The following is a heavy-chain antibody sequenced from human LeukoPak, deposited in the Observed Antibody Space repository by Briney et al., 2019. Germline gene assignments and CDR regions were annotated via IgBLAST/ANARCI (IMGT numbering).Heavy chain of an antibody. Sequence: GGSLRLSCAASGFTFGSYWMSWVRQAPGKGLEWVSSISSSSSYIYYADSVKGRFTISRDNAKNSLYLQMNSLRAEDTAVYYCARDPTPYYDFWSGYYTVTYFDYWGQGTLVTVSS. J-gene: IGHJ4*02. D-gene: IGHD3-3*01. V-gene: IGHV3-21*01. CDR2: ISSSSSYI. CDR1: GFTFGSYW. CDR3: ARDPTPYYDFWSGYYTVTYFDY.